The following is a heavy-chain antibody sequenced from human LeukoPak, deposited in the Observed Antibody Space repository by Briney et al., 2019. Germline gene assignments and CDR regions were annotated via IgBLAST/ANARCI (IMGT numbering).Heavy chain of an antibody. J-gene: IGHJ4*02. Sequence: SVNVSCKASGGTRSSYAISWVRQAPGLGREWMGRIRPIFGAANSAHKFQGRVTITTDESTSTAYMKLSSLRSEDTAGYYCASRVGATTGYYFDYWGQGTLVTVSS. CDR3: ASRVGATTGYYFDY. CDR1: GGTRSSYA. D-gene: IGHD1-26*01. V-gene: IGHV1-69*05. CDR2: IRPIFGAA.